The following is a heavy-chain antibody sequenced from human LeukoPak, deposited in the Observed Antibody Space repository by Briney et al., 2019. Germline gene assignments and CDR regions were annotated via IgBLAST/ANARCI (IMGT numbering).Heavy chain of an antibody. Sequence: QTGGSLRLSCAASGFTFSSYAMSWVRQAPGKGLEWVSAISGRGGSTFYADSVKGRFTISRDNSENTLYLQMNSLRADDTAVYYCGKDAHAGWFKNYYFDSWGQGTLVTVSS. CDR1: GFTFSSYA. J-gene: IGHJ4*02. CDR2: ISGRGGST. D-gene: IGHD6-19*01. CDR3: GKDAHAGWFKNYYFDS. V-gene: IGHV3-23*01.